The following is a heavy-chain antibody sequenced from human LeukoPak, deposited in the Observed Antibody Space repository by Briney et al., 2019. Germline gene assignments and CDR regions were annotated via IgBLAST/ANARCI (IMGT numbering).Heavy chain of an antibody. CDR3: AKGVNYYDSSGYSLDAFDI. Sequence: PGGSLRLSCAASGFTFSSYAMSWVRQAPGKGLEWVSAISGSGGSTYYADSVKGRFTISRDNSKNTLYLQMNSLRAEDTAVYYCAKGVNYYDSSGYSLDAFDIWGQGTMVTVSS. CDR1: GFTFSSYA. V-gene: IGHV3-23*01. CDR2: ISGSGGST. J-gene: IGHJ3*02. D-gene: IGHD3-22*01.